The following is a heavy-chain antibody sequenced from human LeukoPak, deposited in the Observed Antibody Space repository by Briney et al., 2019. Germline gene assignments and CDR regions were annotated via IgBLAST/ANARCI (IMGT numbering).Heavy chain of an antibody. V-gene: IGHV3-64D*09. CDR2: ITSNGGST. Sequence: GGSLRLSCSASGFTFSTYAMHWVRQAPGKGLEYVSAITSNGGSTYYVDSVKGRFTISRDNSKNTLYLQMSSLRPEDTAVYYCVKDGLGGSYSSSFDYWGQGTLVTVSS. CDR1: GFTFSTYA. CDR3: VKDGLGGSYSSSFDY. J-gene: IGHJ4*02. D-gene: IGHD1-26*01.